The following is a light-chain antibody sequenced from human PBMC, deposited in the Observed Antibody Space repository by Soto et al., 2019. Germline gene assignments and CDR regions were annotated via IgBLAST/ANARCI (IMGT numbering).Light chain of an antibody. Sequence: DVVMTQSPLYLPVTLGQPASVSCRSSQSLVYSDGNTYLSWFHQRPGQSPRHLIYKVSYRDSGVPDRFSGSGSGTDFTLKISRVEAEDVGVYYCMQGTQFPFTFGPGTKVDLK. CDR2: KVS. V-gene: IGKV2-30*01. CDR1: QSLVYSDGNTY. CDR3: MQGTQFPFT. J-gene: IGKJ3*01.